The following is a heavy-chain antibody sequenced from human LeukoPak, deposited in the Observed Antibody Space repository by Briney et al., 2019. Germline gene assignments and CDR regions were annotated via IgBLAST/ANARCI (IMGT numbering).Heavy chain of an antibody. CDR2: IYHRGST. CDR1: GYSISSGYY. CDR3: ARAVEMATIQSFDY. Sequence: SETLSLTCTVSGYSISSGYYWGWIRQPPGKGLEWIGSIYHRGSTYYNPSLKSRVTISVDTSKNQFSLKLSSVTAADTAVYYCARAVEMATIQSFDYWGQGTLVTVSS. D-gene: IGHD5-24*01. J-gene: IGHJ4*02. V-gene: IGHV4-38-2*02.